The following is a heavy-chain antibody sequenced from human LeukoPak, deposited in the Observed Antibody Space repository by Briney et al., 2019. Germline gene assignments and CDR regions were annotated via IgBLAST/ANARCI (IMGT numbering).Heavy chain of an antibody. J-gene: IGHJ4*02. Sequence: PSETLSLTCTVSGGSFSSSDYYWGWIRQPPGKGLEWIGSIYYSGTTYYNPSLKSRVTISVDTSKKQFSLKLSSVTAADTAVYYCARDFRVKAAAGTENYFDYWGQGTLVTVSS. CDR1: GGSFSSSDYY. CDR2: IYYSGTT. CDR3: ARDFRVKAAAGTENYFDY. V-gene: IGHV4-39*02. D-gene: IGHD6-13*01.